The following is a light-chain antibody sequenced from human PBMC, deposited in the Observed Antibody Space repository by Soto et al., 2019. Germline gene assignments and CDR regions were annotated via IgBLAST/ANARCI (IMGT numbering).Light chain of an antibody. CDR1: QSGISRY. Sequence: EIVLTQSPDTLSLSPGERATLSCRASQSGISRYLAWFQQKRGQAPRVLIYGASTRATGIPDRFSGSGSGTDFTLTISRLEPEDFAVYYCQQYGSSPWTFGQGTKVEIK. J-gene: IGKJ1*01. CDR2: GAS. V-gene: IGKV3-20*01. CDR3: QQYGSSPWT.